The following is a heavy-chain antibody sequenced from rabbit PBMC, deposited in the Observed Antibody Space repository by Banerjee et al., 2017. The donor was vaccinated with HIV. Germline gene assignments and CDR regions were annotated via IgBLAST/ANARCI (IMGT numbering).Heavy chain of an antibody. CDR3: ARDLAGVIGWNFGL. D-gene: IGHD4-1*01. CDR1: GLDFSSSNW. J-gene: IGHJ4*01. Sequence: QEQLVEYGGDLVQPEGSLTLTCKASGLDFSSSNWIYWVRQAPGKGLEWIAYIYARSAGSTYYASWAKGRFTISRTSSTTVTLQMTSLTAADTASYFCARDLAGVIGWNFGLWGPGTL. V-gene: IGHV1S45*01. CDR2: IYARSAGST.